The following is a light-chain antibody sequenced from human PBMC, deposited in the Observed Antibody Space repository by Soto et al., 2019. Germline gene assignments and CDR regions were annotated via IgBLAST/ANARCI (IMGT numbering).Light chain of an antibody. Sequence: QSALTQPASVSGSPGQSITISCTGTSSDVGGYNYVSWYQQHPGKAPKLMIYDVSDRPSGVSNRFSTSKSGNTASLTISGLQAEDEADYYCCPYTSSSTPWVFGTGTKVTV. CDR1: SSDVGGYNY. V-gene: IGLV2-14*03. CDR2: DVS. J-gene: IGLJ1*01. CDR3: CPYTSSSTPWV.